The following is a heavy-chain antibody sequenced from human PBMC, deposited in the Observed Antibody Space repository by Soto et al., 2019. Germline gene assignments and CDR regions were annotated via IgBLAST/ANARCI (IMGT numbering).Heavy chain of an antibody. D-gene: IGHD2-15*01. CDR3: ARQDCSGGSCYYYYGMDV. J-gene: IGHJ6*02. CDR1: GYSFTSYW. Sequence: GESLKISCKGSGYSFTSYWIGWVRQMPGKGLEWVGIIYPGDSDTRYSPSFQGQVTISADKSISTAYLQWSSLKASDTAMYYCARQDCSGGSCYYYYGMDVWGQGTTVTVSS. V-gene: IGHV5-51*01. CDR2: IYPGDSDT.